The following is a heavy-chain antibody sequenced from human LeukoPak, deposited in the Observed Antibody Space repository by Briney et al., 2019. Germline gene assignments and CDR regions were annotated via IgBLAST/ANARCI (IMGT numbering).Heavy chain of an antibody. CDR1: GFTFSTYR. CDR2: ISRSSDYM. J-gene: IGHJ6*03. V-gene: IGHV3-21*01. Sequence: PGGSLRLSCVASGFTFSTYRLNWVRQAPGKGLEWVSSISRSSDYMYYANSVKGRFTISRDNAKNSQYLQMNSLRAEDTAVYYCARADCGGDCPPYYYYMYVWGKGTTVTVAS. CDR3: ARADCGGDCPPYYYYMYV. D-gene: IGHD2-21*01.